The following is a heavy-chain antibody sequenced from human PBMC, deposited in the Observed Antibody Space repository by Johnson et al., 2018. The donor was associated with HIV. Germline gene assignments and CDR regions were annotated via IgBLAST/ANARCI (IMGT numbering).Heavy chain of an antibody. J-gene: IGHJ3*02. V-gene: IGHV3-15*05. Sequence: VQLVESGGGLVKPGGSLRLSCAASGFTFSNAWMSWVRQAPGKGLEWVGRIKSKTDGGTTDYAAPVKGRVTISRDDSKNTLYLQMNSLRAEDTALFYCAKGTGDKGTIPEDAFDIWGQGTMVTVSS. CDR3: AKGTGDKGTIPEDAFDI. D-gene: IGHD7-27*01. CDR2: IKSKTDGGTT. CDR1: GFTFSNAW.